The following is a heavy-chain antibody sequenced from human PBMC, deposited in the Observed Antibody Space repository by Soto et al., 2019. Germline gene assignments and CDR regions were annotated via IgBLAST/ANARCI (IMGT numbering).Heavy chain of an antibody. CDR2: FDPEDGET. J-gene: IGHJ5*02. CDR1: GYTLTELS. CDR3: ATLTEFQNWFDP. Sequence: ASVKVSCKDSGYTLTELSMHWVRQAPGKGLEWMGGFDPEDGETIHAQKFQGRVTMTEDTSTDTAYMELSSLRSEDTAVYYCATLTEFQNWFDPWGQGTLVTVSS. V-gene: IGHV1-24*01. D-gene: IGHD2-21*01.